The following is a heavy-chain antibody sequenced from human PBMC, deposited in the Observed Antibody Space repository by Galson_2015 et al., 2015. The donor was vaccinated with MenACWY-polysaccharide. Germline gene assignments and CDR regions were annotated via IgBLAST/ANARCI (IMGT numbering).Heavy chain of an antibody. V-gene: IGHV3-74*01. J-gene: IGHJ5*02. Sequence: SLRLSCAASGFTFSSYWMHWVRQAPGKGLVWVSRTNGDGRATGYADSVKGRFTISRDNAKNTLYLQMNSLRAEDTAMYYCARAGGKYCSGGICDFNWFDPWGQGTLVTVSS. D-gene: IGHD2-15*01. CDR1: GFTFSSYW. CDR3: ARAGGKYCSGGICDFNWFDP. CDR2: TNGDGRAT.